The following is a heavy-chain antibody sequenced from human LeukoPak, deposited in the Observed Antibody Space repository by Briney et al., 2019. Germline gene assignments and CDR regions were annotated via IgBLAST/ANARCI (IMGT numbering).Heavy chain of an antibody. J-gene: IGHJ6*03. CDR2: IYYSGST. CDR3: ALPADSSSWYVYYYYYMDV. CDR1: GGSIISSSYY. Sequence: PSETLSLTCTVSGGSIISSSYYWGWIRQPPGKGLEWIGSIYYSGSTYYNPSLKSRVTISVDTSKNQFSLKLSSVTAADTAVYYCALPADSSSWYVYYYYYMDVWGKGTTVTVSS. D-gene: IGHD6-13*01. V-gene: IGHV4-39*01.